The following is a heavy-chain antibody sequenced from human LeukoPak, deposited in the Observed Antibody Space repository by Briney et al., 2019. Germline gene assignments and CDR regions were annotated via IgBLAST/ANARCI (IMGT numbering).Heavy chain of an antibody. CDR2: MNPNSGNT. V-gene: IGHV1-8*01. D-gene: IGHD1-14*01. Sequence: ASVKVSCKASGYTFTSYDINWVRQATGQGLEWMGWMNPNSGNTGYAQKFQGRVTMTRNTSISTAYMELSSLRSEDTAVYYCARARPENYYYYYMDVWGKGTTVTVSS. J-gene: IGHJ6*03. CDR3: ARARPENYYYYYMDV. CDR1: GYTFTSYD.